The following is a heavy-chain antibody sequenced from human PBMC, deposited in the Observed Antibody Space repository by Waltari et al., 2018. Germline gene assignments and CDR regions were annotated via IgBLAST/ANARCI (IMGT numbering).Heavy chain of an antibody. Sequence: QITLKESGPTLVKPTQTLTLTCTFPGFSLTPSGLGVGWLRQPPGKALAWLGPFYGVECTRQPPGKALEWLALIYGDDDKRYSPSLKSRLTIIKDTSKNQVVLTMTNMDPVDTATYYCVHRLGCTTTTCYGFDPWGQGTLVSVSS. CDR1: GFSLTPSGLGVGWL. CDR3: VHRLGCTTTTCYGFDP. J-gene: IGHJ5*02. V-gene: IGHV2-5*08. D-gene: IGHD2-2*01. CDR2: IYGDDDK.